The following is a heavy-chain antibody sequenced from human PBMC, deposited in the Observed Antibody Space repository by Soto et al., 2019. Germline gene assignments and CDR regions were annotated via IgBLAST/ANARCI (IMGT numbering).Heavy chain of an antibody. V-gene: IGHV3-48*02. CDR3: ARLPKGSLVTA. D-gene: IGHD2-21*02. CDR2: ISSSSDNT. CDR1: GFSFIDYS. J-gene: IGHJ4*02. Sequence: GGSLRLSCVASGFSFIDYSMNWVRQAPGKGLQWVSYISSSSDNTYYADSVKGRFTVSRDNAKNALFLQMNSLRDDDTATYYCARLPKGSLVTAWGQGTRVTVSS.